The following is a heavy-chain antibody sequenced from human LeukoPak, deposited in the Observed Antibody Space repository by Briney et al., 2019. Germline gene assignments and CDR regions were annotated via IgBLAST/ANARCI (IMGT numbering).Heavy chain of an antibody. CDR1: GFTFDDYA. CDR3: ARDGDIAARPGLDFGPTTKFDY. Sequence: GGSLRLSCAASGFTFDDYAMHWVRQAPGKGLEWVSGISWNSGSIGYADSVKGRFTISRDNAKNSLYLQMNSLRGEDTALYYCARDGDIAARPGLDFGPTTKFDYWGQGTLVTVSS. V-gene: IGHV3-9*01. D-gene: IGHD6-6*01. J-gene: IGHJ4*02. CDR2: ISWNSGSI.